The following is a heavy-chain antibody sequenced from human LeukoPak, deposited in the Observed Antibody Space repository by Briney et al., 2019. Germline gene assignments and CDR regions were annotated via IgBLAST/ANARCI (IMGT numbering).Heavy chain of an antibody. V-gene: IGHV6-1*01. CDR2: TYYRSKWYN. D-gene: IGHD2-21*01. J-gene: IGHJ4*02. CDR3: ASLRSIAGFDY. CDR1: GDSVSRNSGA. Sequence: SQTLSLTCAISGDSVSRNSGAWNWIRQCPSRGLEWLGRTYYRSKWYNDYAVSVKSQITIKQDTSKNQFSLHLTYVTPEATAANYCASLRSIAGFDYWGQGTLVTVSS.